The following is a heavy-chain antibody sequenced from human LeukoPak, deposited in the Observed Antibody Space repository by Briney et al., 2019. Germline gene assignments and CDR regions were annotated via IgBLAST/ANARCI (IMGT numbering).Heavy chain of an antibody. CDR1: GGSISSYY. CDR2: IYSSGNT. V-gene: IGHV4-59*12. CDR3: AREVSGDRRFDP. D-gene: IGHD5/OR15-5a*01. J-gene: IGHJ5*02. Sequence: SETLSLTCTVSGGSISSYYWSWIRQPPGKGLEWIGYIYSSGNTNYNPSLESRVTVSVDTSKKQFSLNLSSVTAADTAVYYCAREVSGDRRFDPWGQGTLVTVSS.